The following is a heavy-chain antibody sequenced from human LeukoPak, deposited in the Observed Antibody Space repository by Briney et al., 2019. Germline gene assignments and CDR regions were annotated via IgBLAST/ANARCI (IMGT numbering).Heavy chain of an antibody. J-gene: IGHJ6*03. V-gene: IGHV3-48*03. D-gene: IGHD2-15*01. CDR1: GFTFSSYE. Sequence: GGSLRLSCAASGFTFSSYEMNWVRQAPGKGLEWVTYISSSGSTKYYADSVKGRFTISRDNAKNSLFLQMNSLRAEDTAVYYCARVLRYCSGGNCYSGGLGYMDVWGKGTTVTISS. CDR2: ISSSGSTK. CDR3: ARVLRYCSGGNCYSGGLGYMDV.